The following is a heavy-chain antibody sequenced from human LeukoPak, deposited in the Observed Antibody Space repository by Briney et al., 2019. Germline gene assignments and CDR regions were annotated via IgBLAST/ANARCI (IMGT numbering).Heavy chain of an antibody. V-gene: IGHV4-59*08. CDR1: GGSISSYY. J-gene: IGHJ2*01. CDR2: IYYSGTT. CDR3: AGQWGFYSFDL. D-gene: IGHD3-3*01. Sequence: SETLSLTCAVSGGSISSYYWSWIRQPPGKGLEWIGYIYYSGTTKYNPSLKSRVSISVDTSKNQFSLKLSSVTAADTAVYYCAGQWGFYSFDLWGRGTLVTVSS.